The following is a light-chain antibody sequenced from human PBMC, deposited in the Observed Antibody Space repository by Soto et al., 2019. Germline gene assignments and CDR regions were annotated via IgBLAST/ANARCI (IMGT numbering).Light chain of an antibody. Sequence: DIPMTQSPSTLSASVGDRVTITCRASQSISSWLAWYQQKPGKAPKLLIYKASSLESGVPSGFSGSGSGTEFTLTIRSLQPDDVATYYCQKYNSYGTFGQGTKVEIK. V-gene: IGKV1-5*03. J-gene: IGKJ1*01. CDR3: QKYNSYGT. CDR2: KAS. CDR1: QSISSW.